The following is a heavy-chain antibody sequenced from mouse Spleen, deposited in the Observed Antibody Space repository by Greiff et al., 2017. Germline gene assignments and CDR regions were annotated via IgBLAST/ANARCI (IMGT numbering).Heavy chain of an antibody. J-gene: IGHJ2*01. CDR2: IDPANGNT. CDR1: GFNIKNTS. V-gene: IGHV14-3*01. D-gene: IGHD1-1*01. CDR3: ARGGSNYLDY. Sequence: EVQLKQSVAELVRPGASVKLSCTASGFNIKNTSMHWVKQRPEQGLEWIGRIDPANGNTKYAPKFQGKATITADTSSNTAYLQLSSLTSEDTAIYYCARGGSNYLDYWGQGTTLTVSS.